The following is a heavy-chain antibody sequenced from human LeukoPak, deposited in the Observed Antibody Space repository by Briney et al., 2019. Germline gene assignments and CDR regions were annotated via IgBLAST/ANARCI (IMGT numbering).Heavy chain of an antibody. J-gene: IGHJ3*02. CDR2: ISNSGTT. D-gene: IGHD2-21*02. V-gene: IGHV4-31*03. Sequence: TSQTLSLTCTVSGDSVTSGGYFWTWIRQHPGKGLEWIGYISNSGTTSYNPSLKSRVSISVDTSNNQFSLRLSSVTATDTAVYYCARDVVVTSSPDAFDIWGQGTMVTVSS. CDR3: ARDVVVTSSPDAFDI. CDR1: GDSVTSGGYF.